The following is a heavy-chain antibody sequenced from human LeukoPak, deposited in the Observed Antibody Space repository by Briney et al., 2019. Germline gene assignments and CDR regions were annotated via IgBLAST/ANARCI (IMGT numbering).Heavy chain of an antibody. D-gene: IGHD3-9*01. CDR1: GFTFHNYA. V-gene: IGHV3-23*01. J-gene: IGHJ4*02. Sequence: PGGSLRLSCAASGFTFHNYAMTWVRQAPRRGLEWVSTISVSGSTYYADSVKGRFTISRDNSKNTLSLQMNSLRAEDTAVYYCAKGGPEPLVLRYFDWQIDYWGQGTLVTVSS. CDR3: AKGGPEPLVLRYFDWQIDY. CDR2: ISVSGST.